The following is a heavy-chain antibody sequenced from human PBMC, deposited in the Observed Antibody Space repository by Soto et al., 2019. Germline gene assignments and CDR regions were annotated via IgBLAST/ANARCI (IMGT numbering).Heavy chain of an antibody. J-gene: IGHJ4*02. D-gene: IGHD6-19*01. CDR1: GFSFSSYG. V-gene: IGHV3-30*03. CDR2: ISYDGSNK. CDR3: VAGQYFFDY. Sequence: PGGSLRFSCAASGFSFSSYGMQWVRQAPGKGLEWVAVISYDGSNKYYADSVKDRFTISRDNSKKTLYLQMNSLRADDTAVYYCVAGQYFFDYCGQGTLVTVSS.